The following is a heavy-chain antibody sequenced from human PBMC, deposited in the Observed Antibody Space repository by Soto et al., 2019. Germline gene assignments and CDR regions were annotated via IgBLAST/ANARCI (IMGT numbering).Heavy chain of an antibody. V-gene: IGHV4-38-2*02. CDR1: GYSISSGYY. D-gene: IGHD6-19*01. J-gene: IGHJ5*02. CDR3: AREGEEVAGTGNWFDP. CDR2: TYHSGST. Sequence: SETLSLTCAVSGYSISSGYYWGWIRQPPGKGLEWIGSTYHSGSTYYNPSLKSRVTISVDTSKNQFSLKLSSVTAADTAVYYCAREGEEVAGTGNWFDPWGQGTLVTVSS.